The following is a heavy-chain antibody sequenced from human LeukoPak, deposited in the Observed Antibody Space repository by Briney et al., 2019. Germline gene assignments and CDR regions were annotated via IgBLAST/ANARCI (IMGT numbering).Heavy chain of an antibody. CDR1: GFTFSSYS. CDR2: ISSSNTYI. D-gene: IGHD6-13*01. J-gene: IGHJ4*02. CDR3: AKMMPAGTSYPRGFDY. V-gene: IGHV3-21*04. Sequence: GGSLRLSCAASGFTFSSYSMNWVRQAPGKGLEWVSSISSSNTYICYADSVKGRFTISRDNAKNSLYLQMNSLRAEDTAVYYCAKMMPAGTSYPRGFDYWGQGTLVTVSS.